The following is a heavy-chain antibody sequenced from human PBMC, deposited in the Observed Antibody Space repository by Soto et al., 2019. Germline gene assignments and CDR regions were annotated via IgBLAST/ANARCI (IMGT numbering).Heavy chain of an antibody. CDR3: ARGPHGYYYDSSGYYYFDY. D-gene: IGHD3-22*01. CDR2: IYPGDSDT. J-gene: IGHJ4*02. V-gene: IGHV5-51*01. Sequence: GESLKISCKGSGYSFTSYWIGWVRQMPGKGLEWMGIIYPGDSDTRYSPSFQGQVTISADKSISTAYLQWSSLKASDTAMYYCARGPHGYYYDSSGYYYFDYWGQGTLVTVSS. CDR1: GYSFTSYW.